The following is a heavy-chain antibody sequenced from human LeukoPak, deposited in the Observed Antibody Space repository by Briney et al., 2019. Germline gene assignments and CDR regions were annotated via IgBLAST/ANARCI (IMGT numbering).Heavy chain of an antibody. CDR1: GGSISSYY. V-gene: IGHV4-4*07. J-gene: IGHJ4*02. CDR3: ARAFLVGYSPEEYFFDY. Sequence: PSETLSLTCTVSGGSISSYYWSWIRQPAGKGLEWIGRIYTSGSTNYNPSLKSRVTMSVDTSKNQFFLRLSSVTAADTAVYYCARAFLVGYSPEEYFFDYWGQGTLVTVSS. CDR2: IYTSGST. D-gene: IGHD2-15*01.